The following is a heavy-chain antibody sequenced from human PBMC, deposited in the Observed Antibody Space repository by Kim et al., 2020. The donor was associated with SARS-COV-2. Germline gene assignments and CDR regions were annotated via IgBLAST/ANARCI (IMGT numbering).Heavy chain of an antibody. CDR3: ARDTRDYYGMDV. V-gene: IGHV3-33*01. Sequence: YYADPGKDRFTISRDNSKNTLYLQMNSLRAEDTAVYYCARDTRDYYGMDVWGQGTTVTVSS. J-gene: IGHJ6*02.